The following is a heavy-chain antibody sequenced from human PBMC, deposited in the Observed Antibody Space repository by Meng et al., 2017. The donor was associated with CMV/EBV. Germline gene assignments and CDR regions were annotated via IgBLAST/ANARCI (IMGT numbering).Heavy chain of an antibody. V-gene: IGHV3-30*04. CDR2: ISYDGSNK. J-gene: IGHJ4*02. CDR3: ARVWSSTRIDY. Sequence: SCAASGFTFSSYAMHWVRQAPGKGLEWVAVISYDGSNKYYADSVKGRFTISRDNSKNTLCLQMNSLRAEDTAVYYCARVWSSTRIDYWGQGTLVTVSS. D-gene: IGHD2-2*01. CDR1: GFTFSSYA.